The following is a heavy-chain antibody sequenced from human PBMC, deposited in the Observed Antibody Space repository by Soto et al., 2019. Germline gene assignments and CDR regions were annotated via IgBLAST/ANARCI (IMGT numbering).Heavy chain of an antibody. CDR3: ARALNFDYGDYYGY. CDR1: GYTFTGYY. V-gene: IGHV1-2*02. J-gene: IGHJ4*02. D-gene: IGHD4-17*01. Sequence: ASVKVSCKASGYTFTGYYMHWVRQAPGQGLEWMGWINPNSGDTNYAQKFQGRVTMTRDTSISTAYMKLSRLRSDDTAEYYCARALNFDYGDYYGYWGQGTLVTVSS. CDR2: INPNSGDT.